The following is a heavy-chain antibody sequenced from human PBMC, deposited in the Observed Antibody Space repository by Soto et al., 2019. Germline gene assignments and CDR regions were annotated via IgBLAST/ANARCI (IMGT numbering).Heavy chain of an antibody. CDR3: ARIALYGVGAFDI. CDR2: INHSGST. Sequence: QVQLQQWGAGLLKPSETLSLTCTVYGGSFSGYYWSWIRQPPGKGLEWIGEINHSGSTNYNPSLKSRVTISVDKSKNQFSLKLSSVTAADPAVYYCARIALYGVGAFDIWGQGTMVTVSS. CDR1: GGSFSGYY. D-gene: IGHD4-17*01. V-gene: IGHV4-34*01. J-gene: IGHJ3*02.